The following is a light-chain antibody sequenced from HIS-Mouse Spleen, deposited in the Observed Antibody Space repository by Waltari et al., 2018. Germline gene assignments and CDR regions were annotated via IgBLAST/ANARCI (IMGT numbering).Light chain of an antibody. Sequence: QSALTQPRSVSGSPGQSVPISCTGTSSDVGGYNYVSWYQQHPGKAPKLMIYDVSKRPSGVPDRFSGSKSSNTASLTISGLQAEDEADYYCCSYAGSYTLVFGGGTKLTVL. V-gene: IGLV2-11*01. CDR1: SSDVGGYNY. CDR2: DVS. J-gene: IGLJ2*01. CDR3: CSYAGSYTLV.